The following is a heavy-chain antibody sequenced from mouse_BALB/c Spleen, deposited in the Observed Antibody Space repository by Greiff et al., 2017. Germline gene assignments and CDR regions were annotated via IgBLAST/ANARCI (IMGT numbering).Heavy chain of an antibody. V-gene: IGHV5-6-5*01. CDR2: ISSGGST. D-gene: IGHD1-1*01. CDR1: GFTFSSYA. J-gene: IGHJ3*01. Sequence: EVQVVESGGGLVKPGGSLKLSCAASGFTFSSYAMSWVRQTPEKRLEWVASISSGGSTYYPDSVKGRFTISRDNARNILYLQMSSLRSEDTAMYYCARDYGAYWGQGTLVTVSA. CDR3: ARDYGAY.